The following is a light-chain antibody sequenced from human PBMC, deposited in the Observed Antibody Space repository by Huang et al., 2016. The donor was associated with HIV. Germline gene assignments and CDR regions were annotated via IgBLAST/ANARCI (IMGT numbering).Light chain of an antibody. CDR2: GAS. V-gene: IGKV1-39*01. J-gene: IGKJ2*01. Sequence: DIQMTQSPSSLSASVGDRVTITCRASQTIITYLNWYQQKPGKAPKLLIYGASSLHSGVPSRFSGSGSGTDFTLTISSLQSDDFATYYCQQSFNTPPYTFGQGTKLEIK. CDR1: QTIITY. CDR3: QQSFNTPPYT.